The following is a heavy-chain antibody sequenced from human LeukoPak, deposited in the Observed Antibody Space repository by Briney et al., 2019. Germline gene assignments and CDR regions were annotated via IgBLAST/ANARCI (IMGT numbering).Heavy chain of an antibody. Sequence: GASVKVSCKASGGTFSSYAISWVRQAPGQGLEWMGGIIPIFGTANYAQKFQGRVTITADESTSTAYMEPSSLRSEDTAVYYCARDHCSGGSCYWLDYWGQGTLVTVSS. CDR2: IIPIFGTA. D-gene: IGHD2-15*01. CDR3: ARDHCSGGSCYWLDY. J-gene: IGHJ4*02. CDR1: GGTFSSYA. V-gene: IGHV1-69*13.